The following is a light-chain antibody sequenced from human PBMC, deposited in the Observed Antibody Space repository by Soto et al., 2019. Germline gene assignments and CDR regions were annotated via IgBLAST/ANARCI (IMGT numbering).Light chain of an antibody. V-gene: IGLV4-69*01. CDR2: LNSDGSH. CDR3: QTWDTGIVI. CDR1: SGHSSYA. J-gene: IGLJ2*01. Sequence: QSALTQAPSASASLGASVKLTCTLSSGHSSYAIAWHQQQPEKGPRYLMNLNSDGSHTKGDGIPDRFSGSSSGAERYLTISSLQSEDEADYYCQTWDTGIVIFGGGTKVTVL.